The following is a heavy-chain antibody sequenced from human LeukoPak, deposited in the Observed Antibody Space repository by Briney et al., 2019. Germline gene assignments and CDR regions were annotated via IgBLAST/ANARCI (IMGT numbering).Heavy chain of an antibody. J-gene: IGHJ5*02. D-gene: IGHD2-8*01. Sequence: SETLSLTCTDSGGSISSYYWSWIRQPPGKGLEWIGYIYYSGSTNYNPSLKSRVTISVDTSKNQFSLKLSSVTAADTAVYYCARHVWPTAYNWFDPWGQGTLVTVSS. CDR1: GGSISSYY. V-gene: IGHV4-59*08. CDR3: ARHVWPTAYNWFDP. CDR2: IYYSGST.